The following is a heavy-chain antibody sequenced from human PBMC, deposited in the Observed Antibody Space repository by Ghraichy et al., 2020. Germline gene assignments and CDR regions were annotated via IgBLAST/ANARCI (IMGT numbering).Heavy chain of an antibody. CDR3: ARGWDDRGSHFHY. V-gene: IGHV3-48*03. CDR1: GLSFSHTE. CDR2: ISQSGGST. J-gene: IGHJ4*02. Sequence: GGSLRLSCAVSGLSFSHTEMNWVRQAPGKGLEWVSYISQSGGSTHYADSVKGRFTSSRDNSKNLLFLQMNNLRGEDTAVYYCARGWDDRGSHFHYWGQGTLVTVSS. D-gene: IGHD3-10*01.